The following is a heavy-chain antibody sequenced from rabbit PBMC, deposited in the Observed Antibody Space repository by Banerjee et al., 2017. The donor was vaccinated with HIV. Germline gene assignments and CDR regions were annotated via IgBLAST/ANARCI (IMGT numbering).Heavy chain of an antibody. CDR3: ARGLVAGVLDL. J-gene: IGHJ4*01. D-gene: IGHD3-3*01. Sequence: QQQLEESGGGLVKPGGTLTLTCKASGIDFSSYYYMCWVRQAPGKGLELIACIYTNSGSTWYASWVNGRFTISLDNAQNTVSLQMNSLTAADTATYFCARGLVAGVLDLWGQGTLVTVS. CDR2: IYTNSGST. V-gene: IGHV1S43*01. CDR1: GIDFSSYYY.